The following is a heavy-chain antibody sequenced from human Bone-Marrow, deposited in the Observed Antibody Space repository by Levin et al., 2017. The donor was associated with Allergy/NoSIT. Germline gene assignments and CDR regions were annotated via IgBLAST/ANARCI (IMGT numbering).Heavy chain of an antibody. J-gene: IGHJ4*02. V-gene: IGHV3-23*01. CDR3: TKGVTAAGTSSLAFDY. Sequence: GGSLRLSCEASGFFFNSYAMNWVRQVPGKGLQWVSGISASGGTTYYADSVKGRFTISRDKSKKTLYLQMNSLRAEDTALYYCTKGVTAAGTSSLAFDYWGQGTLVTVSS. CDR2: ISASGGTT. D-gene: IGHD6-13*01. CDR1: GFFFNSYA.